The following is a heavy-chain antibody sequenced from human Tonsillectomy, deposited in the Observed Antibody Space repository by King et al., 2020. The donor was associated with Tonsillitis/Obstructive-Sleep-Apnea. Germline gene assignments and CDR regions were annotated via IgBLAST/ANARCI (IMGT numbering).Heavy chain of an antibody. CDR2: ISFDGGET. D-gene: IGHD3-16*01. J-gene: IGHJ5*01. V-gene: IGHV3-30*01. CDR3: ASAPPRRFGGFDS. Sequence: VQLVESGGGVVQPGRSLRVSCAASGVTFTFSPMHWIRQAPGRGLEWLAVISFDGGETYYADSVKGRFAISRDNSKNTLFLQMDGLRLEDTGVYYCASAPPRRFGGFDSWGQGTLVTVSS. CDR1: GVTFTFSP.